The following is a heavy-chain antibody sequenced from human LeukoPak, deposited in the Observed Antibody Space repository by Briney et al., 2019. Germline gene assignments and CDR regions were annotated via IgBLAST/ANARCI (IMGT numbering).Heavy chain of an antibody. V-gene: IGHV4-38-2*02. Sequence: SETLSLTCTVSGYSISSGYYWGWIRPPPGKGLEWIGSIYHSGSTYYNPSLKSRVTISVDTSKNQFSLKLSSVTAADTAVYYCANNYYYDSSGYFDYWGQGTLVTVSS. J-gene: IGHJ4*02. CDR3: ANNYYYDSSGYFDY. CDR2: IYHSGST. CDR1: GYSISSGYY. D-gene: IGHD3-22*01.